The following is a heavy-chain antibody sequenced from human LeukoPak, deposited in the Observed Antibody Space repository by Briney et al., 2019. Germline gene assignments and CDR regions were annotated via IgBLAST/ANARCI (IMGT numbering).Heavy chain of an antibody. D-gene: IGHD6-19*01. Sequence: PGGSLRLSCEASGFTFTSYAMHWVRQAPGKGHEWASNISASGSGTFSTASMSGRFTISRDNAKKTLFLQMKNLRLGDTALYYCAKGRDTSGRQNFDFWGQGTLVTVSS. CDR2: ISASGSGT. V-gene: IGHV3-23*01. CDR1: GFTFTSYA. CDR3: AKGRDTSGRQNFDF. J-gene: IGHJ4*02.